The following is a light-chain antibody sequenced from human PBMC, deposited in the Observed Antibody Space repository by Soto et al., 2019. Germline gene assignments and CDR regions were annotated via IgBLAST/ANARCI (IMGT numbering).Light chain of an antibody. CDR2: TAS. CDR1: QSISNY. V-gene: IGKV1-39*01. J-gene: IGKJ4*01. Sequence: DIQMTQSPSSLSASVGDRVTISCRASQSISNYLNWFQQKPGKAPKLLIYTASSLQSGVPSRFSGSGSGIDFTLTIYSLQPEDFATYYCQQSYTAPLTFGGGTKVEIK. CDR3: QQSYTAPLT.